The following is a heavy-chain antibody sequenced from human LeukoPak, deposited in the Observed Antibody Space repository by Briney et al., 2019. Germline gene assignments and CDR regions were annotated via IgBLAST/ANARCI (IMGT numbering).Heavy chain of an antibody. CDR2: ISSSSRYI. J-gene: IGHJ6*02. D-gene: IGHD1-26*01. CDR3: ARVGGIVGATTRHYYYYGMDV. V-gene: IGHV3-21*01. CDR1: GFTFSSYS. Sequence: GGSLRLSCAASGFTFSSYSMNWVRQAPGKGLEWVSSISSSSRYIYYADSVKGRFTISRDNAKNSLYLQMNSLRAEDTAVYYCARVGGIVGATTRHYYYYGMDVWGQGTTVTVSS.